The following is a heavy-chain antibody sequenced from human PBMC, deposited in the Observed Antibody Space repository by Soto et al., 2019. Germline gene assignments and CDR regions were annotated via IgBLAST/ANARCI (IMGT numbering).Heavy chain of an antibody. J-gene: IGHJ4*02. CDR3: ARLRSMHGWYLD. V-gene: IGHV4-39*01. D-gene: IGHD6-19*01. Sequence: SETLSLTCTVSGGSISSSSYYWGWIRQPPGKGLEWIGSIYYSGSTYYNPSLKSRVTISVDTSKNQFSLKLSSVTAADTAVYYCARLRSMHGWYLDWGQGTLVTVSS. CDR2: IYYSGST. CDR1: GGSISSSSYY.